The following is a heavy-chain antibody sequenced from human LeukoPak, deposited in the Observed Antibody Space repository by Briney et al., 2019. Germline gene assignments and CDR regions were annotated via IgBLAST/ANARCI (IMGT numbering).Heavy chain of an antibody. CDR2: ISGSGGYT. J-gene: IGHJ3*02. V-gene: IGHV3-23*01. Sequence: PGGSLRLSCAASGFTFSSYAMSWVRQAPGKGLEWVSTISGSGGYTYYADSVKGRFTISRDNAKNSLYLQMNSLRAEDTAVYYCARGRYSSSQGAFDIWGQGTMVTVSS. D-gene: IGHD6-13*01. CDR1: GFTFSSYA. CDR3: ARGRYSSSQGAFDI.